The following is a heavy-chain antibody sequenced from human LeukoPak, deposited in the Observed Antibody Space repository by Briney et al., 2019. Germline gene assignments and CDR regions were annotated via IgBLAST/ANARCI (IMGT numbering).Heavy chain of an antibody. V-gene: IGHV7-4-1*02. CDR2: INTNTGNP. CDR1: GYTFTTYG. Sequence: ASVKVSCKASGYTFTTYGISWVRQAPGHGLEWMGWINTNTGNPTYAQGFTGRFVFSLDTSVSTAYLQISSLKAEDTAVYYCARGEWLLEDWGRGTLVTVSS. D-gene: IGHD3-3*01. J-gene: IGHJ4*02. CDR3: ARGEWLLED.